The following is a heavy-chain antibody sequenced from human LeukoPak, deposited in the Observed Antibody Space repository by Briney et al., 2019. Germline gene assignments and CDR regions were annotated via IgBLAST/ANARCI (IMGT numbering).Heavy chain of an antibody. CDR3: ARDRWYGGYDNNWFDP. CDR2: IKGDESYT. J-gene: IGHJ5*02. D-gene: IGHD5-12*01. Sequence: PGGSLRLSCAASGFTFRSHWMHWVRQAPGKGLVWVSRIKGDESYTNHADSVKGRFTISRDNAKNSLYLQMNSLRAEDTAVYYCARDRWYGGYDNNWFDPWGQGTLVTVSS. CDR1: GFTFRSHW. V-gene: IGHV3-74*01.